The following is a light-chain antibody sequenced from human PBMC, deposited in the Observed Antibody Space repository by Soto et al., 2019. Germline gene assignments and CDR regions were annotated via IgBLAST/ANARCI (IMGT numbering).Light chain of an antibody. CDR2: GAS. J-gene: IGKJ1*01. CDR1: QSVSNN. CDR3: QQYNSWPRA. Sequence: EIVMTQSPATLSVSPGEGATLSCRASQSVSNNLAWYQQKPGQAPRLLIYGASTRPTGIPARFSGSGSGTEFTLTISSLQSEDFAIYHCQQYNSWPRAFGQGTKVEIK. V-gene: IGKV3-15*01.